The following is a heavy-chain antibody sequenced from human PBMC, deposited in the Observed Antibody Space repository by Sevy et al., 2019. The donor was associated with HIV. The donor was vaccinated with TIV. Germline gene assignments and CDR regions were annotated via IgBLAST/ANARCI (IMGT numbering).Heavy chain of an antibody. D-gene: IGHD1-26*01. V-gene: IGHV3-7*01. CDR2: IKQDGSEK. Sequence: QPGGSLRLSCAASGFTFSSYWMSWVRQAPGKGLEWVANIKQDGSEKYYVDSVKGRFTISRDNAKNSLYLQMNSLRAEDTAVYYCARDGKHDSYYYYYGMDVWGQGTTVTVSS. J-gene: IGHJ6*02. CDR3: ARDGKHDSYYYYYGMDV. CDR1: GFTFSSYW.